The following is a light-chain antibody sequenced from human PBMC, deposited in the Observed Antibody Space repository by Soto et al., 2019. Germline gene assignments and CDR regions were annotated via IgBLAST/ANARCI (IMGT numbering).Light chain of an antibody. CDR3: SSRTTSNPYV. V-gene: IGLV2-14*01. CDR1: SSDIGAYNS. CDR2: EVS. Sequence: QSAQTQPASVSGSPGQSITISCTGTSSDIGAYNSVSWYQQHPGKAPKLMIYEVSNRPSGVSNRVSASKSGNTASLTISGLQAEDEADYYCSSRTTSNPYVFGTGTKLTVL. J-gene: IGLJ1*01.